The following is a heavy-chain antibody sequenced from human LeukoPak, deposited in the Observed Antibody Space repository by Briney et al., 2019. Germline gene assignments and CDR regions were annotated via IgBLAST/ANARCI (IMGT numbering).Heavy chain of an antibody. CDR3: ARVTKMVYATSSAFDI. D-gene: IGHD2-8*01. V-gene: IGHV1-69*01. J-gene: IGHJ3*02. CDR1: GGTFSSYA. Sequence: SVKVSCKASGGTFSSYAISWVRQAPGQGLEWMGGIIPIFGTANYAQKFQGRVTITADESTSTAYMELSSLRSEDTAVYYCARVTKMVYATSSAFDIWGQGTMVTVSS. CDR2: IIPIFGTA.